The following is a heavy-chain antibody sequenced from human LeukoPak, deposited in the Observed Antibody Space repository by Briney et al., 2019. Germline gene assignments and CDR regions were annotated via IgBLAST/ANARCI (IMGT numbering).Heavy chain of an antibody. J-gene: IGHJ6*03. D-gene: IGHD3-3*01. CDR2: ISAYNGKT. V-gene: IGHV1-18*01. Sequence: ASVKVSCKASGYTFTSYGISWVRQSPGQGLEWMGWISAYNGKTNYAQKLQGRVTMTTHTSTSTAYMELRSLRSDDTAVYYCARDSVYYDFWSGYQWYYYMDVWGKGTTVTVSS. CDR3: ARDSVYYDFWSGYQWYYYMDV. CDR1: GYTFTSYG.